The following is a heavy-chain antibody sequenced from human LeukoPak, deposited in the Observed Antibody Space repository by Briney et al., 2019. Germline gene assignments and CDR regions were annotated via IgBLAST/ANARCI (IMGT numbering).Heavy chain of an antibody. V-gene: IGHV4-59*01. D-gene: IGHD1-14*01. Sequence: SETLSLTCTVSGGSISSYYWSWIRQPPGKGLEWIGYIYYSGSTNYNPSLKSRVTMSVDTSKNQFSLKLSSVTAADTAVYYCASYNWNHYYFDYWGQGTLVTVSS. J-gene: IGHJ4*02. CDR3: ASYNWNHYYFDY. CDR1: GGSISSYY. CDR2: IYYSGST.